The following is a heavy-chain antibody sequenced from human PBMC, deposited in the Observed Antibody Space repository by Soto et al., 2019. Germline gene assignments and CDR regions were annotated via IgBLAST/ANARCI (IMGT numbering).Heavy chain of an antibody. D-gene: IGHD5-12*01. CDR1: GGTFSSYA. J-gene: IGHJ3*02. CDR2: IIPIFGTA. Sequence: SVKVSCKASGGTFSSYAISWVRQAPGQGLEWMGGIIPIFGTANYAQKFPGRVTITADKSTSTAYMELSSLRSEDTAVYYCAREHSGYEHDAFDIWGQGTMVTVSS. V-gene: IGHV1-69*06. CDR3: AREHSGYEHDAFDI.